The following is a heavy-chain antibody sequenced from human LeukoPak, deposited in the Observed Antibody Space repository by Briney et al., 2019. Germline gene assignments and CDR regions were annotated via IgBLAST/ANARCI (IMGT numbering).Heavy chain of an antibody. CDR2: IYSDNT. V-gene: IGHV3-53*01. Sequence: PGGSLRLSCTVSGFTVSSNSMSWVRQAPGKGLEWVSFIYSDNTHYSDSVKGRFTISRDNAKNSLYLQMSSLRVEDTAVYYCTRDPRHLDSWGQGTLVTVSS. CDR1: GFTVSSNS. D-gene: IGHD6-6*01. CDR3: TRDPRHLDS. J-gene: IGHJ4*02.